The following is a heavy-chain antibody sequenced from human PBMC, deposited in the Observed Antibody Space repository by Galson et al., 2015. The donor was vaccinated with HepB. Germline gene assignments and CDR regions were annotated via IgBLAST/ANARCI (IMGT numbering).Heavy chain of an antibody. Sequence: SLRLSCAASGFTFSSYAMSWVRQAPGKGLEWVSAISGSGGSTYYADSVKGRFTIPRDNSKNTLYLQMNSLRAEDTAVYYCAKMYYYDSSGYYPFDYWGQGTLVTVSS. V-gene: IGHV3-23*01. D-gene: IGHD3-22*01. CDR1: GFTFSSYA. CDR3: AKMYYYDSSGYYPFDY. CDR2: ISGSGGST. J-gene: IGHJ4*02.